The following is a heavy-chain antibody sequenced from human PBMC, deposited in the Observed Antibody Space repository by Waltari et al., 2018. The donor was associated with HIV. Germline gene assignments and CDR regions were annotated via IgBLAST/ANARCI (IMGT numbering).Heavy chain of an antibody. CDR3: ARQGAYSSSLVGFDY. V-gene: IGHV5-51*01. CDR1: GYSFTSYW. Sequence: EVQLVQSGAEVKKPGESLKISCKGSGYSFTSYWIGWVGQMPGKGLGWMGVIFPGESDTVYSPSFQGQVTISVDKSISTAYLQWSSLKASDTAMYYCARQGAYSSSLVGFDYWGQGTLVTVSS. J-gene: IGHJ4*02. CDR2: IFPGESDT. D-gene: IGHD6-13*01.